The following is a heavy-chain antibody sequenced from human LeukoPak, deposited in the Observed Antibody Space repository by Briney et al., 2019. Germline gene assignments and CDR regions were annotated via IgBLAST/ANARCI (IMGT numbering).Heavy chain of an antibody. J-gene: IGHJ3*02. CDR2: IYYSGSI. D-gene: IGHD4-23*01. Sequence: SETLSLTCTVSGGSTSSYYWSWIRQPPGKGLEWIGYIYYSGSINYNPSLKSRVTISVDTSKNQFSLKLSSVTAADTAVYYCARLEPNLTTVVTLGAFDIWGQGTMVTVSS. CDR3: ARLEPNLTTVVTLGAFDI. V-gene: IGHV4-59*08. CDR1: GGSTSSYY.